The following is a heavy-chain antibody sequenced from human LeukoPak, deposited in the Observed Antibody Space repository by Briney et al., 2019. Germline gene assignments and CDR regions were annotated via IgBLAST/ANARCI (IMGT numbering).Heavy chain of an antibody. CDR2: IYSGGST. Sequence: GGSLRLSCAASGFTVSSNYMSWVRQAPGKGLEWVSVIYSGGSTYYADSVKGRFTISRDNSKNTLFLQMNSLRAEDTAVYYCAREDSGNYYFDFWGQGTLVTVSS. V-gene: IGHV3-66*01. CDR3: AREDSGNYYFDF. J-gene: IGHJ4*02. CDR1: GFTVSSNY. D-gene: IGHD1-26*01.